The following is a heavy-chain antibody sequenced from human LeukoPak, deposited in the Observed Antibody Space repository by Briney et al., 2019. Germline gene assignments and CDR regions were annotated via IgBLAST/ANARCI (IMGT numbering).Heavy chain of an antibody. D-gene: IGHD1-1*01. CDR1: GFSLSSYG. J-gene: IGHJ4*02. CDR2: ISNDGSNK. CDR3: ARDPVSVGLQINSDY. Sequence: GGLRLPRGAPGFSLSSYGMHWGPPAPGKGVGRGGLISNDGSNKYHADSVKGRFTISRDNSKNTLYLQMNSLRAEDTAVYYCARDPVSVGLQINSDYWGQGTLVTVSS. V-gene: IGHV3-30-3*01.